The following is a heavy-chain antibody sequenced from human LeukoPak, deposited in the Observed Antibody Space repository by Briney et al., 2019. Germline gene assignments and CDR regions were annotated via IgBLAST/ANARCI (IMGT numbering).Heavy chain of an antibody. CDR2: TYYRSKWFN. J-gene: IGHJ6*02. D-gene: IGHD1-7*01. CDR1: GDSVSSNSAT. CDR3: ARDLDITGTTGAYYYGMDV. Sequence: SQTLSLTCALSGDSVSSNSATWSWIRQSPSRGLEWLGRTYYRSKWFNDYAVSVKSRMTIRPDTSKNQFSLQLNSVTPEDTAVYYCARDLDITGTTGAYYYGMDVWGQGTTVTVSS. V-gene: IGHV6-1*01.